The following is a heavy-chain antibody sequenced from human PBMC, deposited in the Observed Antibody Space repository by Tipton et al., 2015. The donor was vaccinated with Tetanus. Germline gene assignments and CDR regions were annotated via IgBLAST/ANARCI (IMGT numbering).Heavy chain of an antibody. Sequence: GLVKPSQTLSLTCTVSGGSISSGGYYWSWIRQHPGKGLEWIGDIYNSGSTYYNPSLKSRVPISVDTSKNQFSLKLNSVTAADTAVYFCARDQARGARGWNYFDYWGQGTQVTVSS. CDR1: GGSISSGGYY. J-gene: IGHJ4*02. V-gene: IGHV4-31*03. CDR2: IYNSGST. D-gene: IGHD1-26*01. CDR3: ARDQARGARGWNYFDY.